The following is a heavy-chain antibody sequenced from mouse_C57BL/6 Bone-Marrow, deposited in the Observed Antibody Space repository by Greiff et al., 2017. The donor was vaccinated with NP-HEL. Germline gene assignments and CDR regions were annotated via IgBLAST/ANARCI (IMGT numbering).Heavy chain of an antibody. Sequence: QVQLQQSGPGLVQPSQSLSITCTVSGFSLTSYGVHWVRQSPGKGLEWLGVIWRGGSTDYNAAFMSRLSITKDNSKSQVFFKMNSLQADDTAIYYCAKNSIYYDTSPYWYFDVWGTGTTVTASS. CDR1: GFSLTSYG. D-gene: IGHD2-4*01. J-gene: IGHJ1*03. V-gene: IGHV2-5*01. CDR3: AKNSIYYDTSPYWYFDV. CDR2: IWRGGST.